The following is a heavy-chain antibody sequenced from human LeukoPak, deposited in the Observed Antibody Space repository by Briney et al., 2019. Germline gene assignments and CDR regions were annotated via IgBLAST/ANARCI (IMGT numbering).Heavy chain of an antibody. D-gene: IGHD2-15*01. CDR1: GLSLNTGDVG. CDR2: ISRDDDQ. Sequence: SGPTLVNPTQTLTLTCTFCGLSLNTGDVGVGWIRQPPGKALEWLALISRDDDQRYSPSLKNRLTITKDTSKNQVVLTMTNMDPVDTATYYCAHTGYPHGDDWLDPWGQGTLVTVSS. V-gene: IGHV2-5*02. J-gene: IGHJ5*02. CDR3: AHTGYPHGDDWLDP.